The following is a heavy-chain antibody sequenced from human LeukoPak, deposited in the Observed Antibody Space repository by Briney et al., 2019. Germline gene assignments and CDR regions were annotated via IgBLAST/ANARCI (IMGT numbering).Heavy chain of an antibody. Sequence: SETLSLTCAVYGGSFSGYYWSWIRQPPGKGLEWIGEXNHSGSTNYNPSLKSRVTISVDTSKNQFSLKLSSVTAADTAVYYCAXXYSYGYXXXXXXXXXXWXKGXXVTVSS. J-gene: IGHJ6*04. CDR2: XNHSGST. D-gene: IGHD5-18*01. CDR3: AXXYSYGYXXXXXXXXXX. CDR1: GGSFSGYY. V-gene: IGHV4-34*01.